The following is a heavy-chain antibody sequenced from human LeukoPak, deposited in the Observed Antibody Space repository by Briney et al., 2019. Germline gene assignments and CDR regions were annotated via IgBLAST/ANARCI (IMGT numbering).Heavy chain of an antibody. V-gene: IGHV4-59*01. D-gene: IGHD5-18*01. CDR3: ATGGYSDGYFDY. J-gene: IGHJ4*02. Sequence: SETLSLTCTVSGGSISSYYWSWIRQPPGKGLEWIGYIYYSGSTNYNPSLKSRVTISVDTSKNQFSLKLSSVTAADTAVHYCATGGYSDGYFDYWGQGTLVTVSS. CDR1: GGSISSYY. CDR2: IYYSGST.